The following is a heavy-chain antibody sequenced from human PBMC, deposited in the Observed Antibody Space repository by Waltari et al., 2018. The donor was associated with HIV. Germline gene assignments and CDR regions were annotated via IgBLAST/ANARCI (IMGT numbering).Heavy chain of an antibody. CDR3: AKDRSGSLHYFYYYGMDV. J-gene: IGHJ6*04. CDR1: GFRFSGYV. V-gene: IGHV3-30*01. Sequence: QVQLVESGGGVVRPGGSLRLSCSASGFRFSGYVLHWVRQAPGKGLEWVAATSFDGTNNYYAHSVKGRFTISRDNIKNILHLQMNSLKIEDMAVYYCAKDRSGSLHYFYYYGMDVWGKGTTVAVSS. D-gene: IGHD3-22*01. CDR2: TSFDGTNN.